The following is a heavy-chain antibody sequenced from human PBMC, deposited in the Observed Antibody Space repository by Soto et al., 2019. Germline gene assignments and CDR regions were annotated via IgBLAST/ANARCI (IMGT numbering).Heavy chain of an antibody. CDR2: INPSGGST. CDR1: GYTSTSYY. CDR3: AREYCSSTSCYMFYYYYGMDV. V-gene: IGHV1-46*01. Sequence: ASVKVSCKASGYTSTSYYMHWVRQAPGQGREWMGIINPSGGSTSYAQKFQGRVTMTRDTSTSTVYMELSSLRSEDTAVYYCAREYCSSTSCYMFYYYYGMDVWGQGXTVTVYS. D-gene: IGHD2-2*02. J-gene: IGHJ6*02.